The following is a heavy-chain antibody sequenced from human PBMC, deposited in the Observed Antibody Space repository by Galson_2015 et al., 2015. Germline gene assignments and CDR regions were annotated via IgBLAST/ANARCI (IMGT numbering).Heavy chain of an antibody. CDR3: ANNPRGLTFRD. Sequence: SLRLSCAASGFIVSDNYMNWVRQAPGKGLEWVAVIYSGGTTYYADSVKGRVTVSRDNSKNTLSFQMNTLRAEDTAVYYCANNPRGLTFRDWGQGTLVTVSS. V-gene: IGHV3-66*01. CDR1: GFIVSDNY. D-gene: IGHD3-10*01. CDR2: IYSGGTT. J-gene: IGHJ4*02.